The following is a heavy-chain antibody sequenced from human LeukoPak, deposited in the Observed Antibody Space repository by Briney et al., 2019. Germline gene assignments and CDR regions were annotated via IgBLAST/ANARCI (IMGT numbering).Heavy chain of an antibody. V-gene: IGHV4-30-4*07. J-gene: IGHJ4*02. CDR3: ARDEYYYGSGSYYTFDY. CDR2: IYYSGST. CDR1: GGSISSGGYS. D-gene: IGHD3-10*01. Sequence: PSETLSLTCAVSGGSISSGGYSWSWIRQPPGKGLEWIGYIYYSGSTYYNPSLKSRVTISVDTSKNQFSLKLSSVTAADTAVYYCARDEYYYGSGSYYTFDYWGQGTLVTVSS.